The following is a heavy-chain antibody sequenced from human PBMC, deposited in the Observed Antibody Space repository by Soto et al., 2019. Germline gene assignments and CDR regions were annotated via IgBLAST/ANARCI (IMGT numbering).Heavy chain of an antibody. V-gene: IGHV3-74*01. J-gene: IGHJ3*01. Sequence: EVQLVESEGGLVQRGGSLRLSCAASGFTFNYYWMHWVRQAPGQGLVWVSHIHSDGSTTTYADSVKGRFTISRDNAKNTRYLQMISLRAEDTAVYYCVRGERGGFDLWGQGTTVTVSS. CDR3: VRGERGGFDL. CDR2: IHSDGSTT. CDR1: GFTFNYYW. D-gene: IGHD2-15*01.